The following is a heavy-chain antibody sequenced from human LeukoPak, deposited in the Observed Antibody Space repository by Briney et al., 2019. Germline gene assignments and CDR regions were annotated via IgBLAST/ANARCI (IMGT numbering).Heavy chain of an antibody. CDR2: IYYSGST. CDR1: GGSISSSSYY. Sequence: SETLSLTCTVSGGSISSSSYYWGWIRRPPGKGLEWIGSIYYSGSTHYNPSLKSRVTISVDTSKNQFSLKLSSVTAADTAVYYCARESHYDYVWGSYRIDYWGQGTLVTVSS. CDR3: ARESHYDYVWGSYRIDY. V-gene: IGHV4-39*07. J-gene: IGHJ4*02. D-gene: IGHD3-16*02.